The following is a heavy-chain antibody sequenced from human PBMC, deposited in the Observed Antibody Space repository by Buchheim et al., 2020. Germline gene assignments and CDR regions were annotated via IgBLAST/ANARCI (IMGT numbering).Heavy chain of an antibody. D-gene: IGHD6-13*01. J-gene: IGHJ4*02. V-gene: IGHV3-30*03. CDR2: ISYDGSNK. CDR1: GFTFSSYS. Sequence: QVQLVESGGGVVQPGRSLRLSCAASGFTFSSYSMHWVRQAPGKGLEWVAVISYDGSNKYYTDSVKGRFTISRDNSKNTLYLQMNSLRTEDTAVYYCAREGIASSKFDYWGQGTL. CDR3: AREGIASSKFDY.